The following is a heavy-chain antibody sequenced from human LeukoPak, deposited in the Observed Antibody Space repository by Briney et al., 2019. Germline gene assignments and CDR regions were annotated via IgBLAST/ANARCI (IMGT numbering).Heavy chain of an antibody. Sequence: PGGSLRLSCAASGFTVSSNYMSWVRQAPGKGLEWVSVIYSGGSTNYADSVKGRFTISRDNSKNTLYLQMNSLRAEDTAVYYCARARGYSGYDYVGGGFDYWGQGTLVTVSS. V-gene: IGHV3-53*01. CDR1: GFTVSSNY. CDR3: ARARGYSGYDYVGGGFDY. D-gene: IGHD5-12*01. CDR2: IYSGGST. J-gene: IGHJ4*02.